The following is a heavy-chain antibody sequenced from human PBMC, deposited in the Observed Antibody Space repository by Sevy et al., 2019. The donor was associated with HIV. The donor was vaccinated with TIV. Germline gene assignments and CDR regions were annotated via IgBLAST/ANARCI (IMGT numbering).Heavy chain of an antibody. J-gene: IGHJ4*02. Sequence: GGSLRLSCAASGFIFSSYSMNWVRQAPGKGLEWVSYISGSRSSIYYADSVKGRFTISRDKVKNSLYLQMNSLRAEDTAVYYCVRDVRYSWNDVGIFDYWVQGTLVTVSS. CDR1: GFIFSSYS. CDR3: VRDVRYSWNDVGIFDY. CDR2: ISGSRSSI. D-gene: IGHD1-1*01. V-gene: IGHV3-48*01.